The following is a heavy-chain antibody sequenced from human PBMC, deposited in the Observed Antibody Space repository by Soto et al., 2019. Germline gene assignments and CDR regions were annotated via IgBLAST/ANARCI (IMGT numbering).Heavy chain of an antibody. J-gene: IGHJ3*02. CDR1: GFTFSSYS. D-gene: IGHD3-3*01. CDR2: ISSSSSTI. CDR3: ARDLNEYYDFWSGYYPAPI. V-gene: IGHV3-48*01. Sequence: GGSLRLSCAASGFTFSSYSMNWVRQAPGKGLEWVSYISSSSSTIYYADSVKGRFTISRDNAKNSLYLQMNSLRAEDTAVYYCARDLNEYYDFWSGYYPAPIWGQGTMVTVSS.